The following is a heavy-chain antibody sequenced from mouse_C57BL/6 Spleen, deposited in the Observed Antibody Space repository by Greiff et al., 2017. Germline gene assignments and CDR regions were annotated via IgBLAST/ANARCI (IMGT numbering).Heavy chain of an antibody. V-gene: IGHV1-69*01. CDR3: ATVRQLRLSMDY. D-gene: IGHD3-2*02. CDR2: IDPSDSYT. Sequence: QVQLQQPGAELVMPGASVKLSCKASGYTFTSYWMHWVKQRPGQGLEWIGEIDPSDSYTNYNQKFKGKSTLTVDKSSSTAYMQLSSLTSEDSAVYYCATVRQLRLSMDYWGQGTSVTVSS. CDR1: GYTFTSYW. J-gene: IGHJ4*01.